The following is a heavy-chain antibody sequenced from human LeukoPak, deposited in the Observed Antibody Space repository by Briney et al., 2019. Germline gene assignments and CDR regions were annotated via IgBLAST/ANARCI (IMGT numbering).Heavy chain of an antibody. D-gene: IGHD2-15*01. J-gene: IGHJ4*02. CDR3: ARAHCSGGSCYYFDY. V-gene: IGHV1-8*01. CDR2: MNPNRGNT. CDR1: GYTFTSYD. Sequence: GASVKVSCKASGYTFTSYDINWVRQATGQGLEWMGWMNPNRGNTGYAQKFQGRVTMTRNTSISTAYMELSSLRSEDTAVYYCARAHCSGGSCYYFDYWGRGTLVTVSS.